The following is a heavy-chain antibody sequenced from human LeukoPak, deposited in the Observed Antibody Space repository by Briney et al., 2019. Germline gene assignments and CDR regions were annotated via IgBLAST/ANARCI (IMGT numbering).Heavy chain of an antibody. CDR1: GYSFTSYW. Sequence: GESLKISCKGSGYSFTSYWIGWVRQMPGKGPEWMGIIYPGDSDSTYSPSLQGQVTISADKSISTAYLQWSSLKASDTAMYYCARGDYDSSGYYLSYWGQGTLVTVSS. D-gene: IGHD3-22*01. CDR2: IYPGDSDS. J-gene: IGHJ4*02. CDR3: ARGDYDSSGYYLSY. V-gene: IGHV5-51*01.